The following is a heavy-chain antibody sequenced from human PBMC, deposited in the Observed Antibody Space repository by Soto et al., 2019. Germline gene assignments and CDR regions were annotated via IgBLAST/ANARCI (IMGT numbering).Heavy chain of an antibody. CDR2: ISGSGGST. J-gene: IGHJ4*02. V-gene: IGHV3-23*01. D-gene: IGHD3-22*01. CDR1: GFTFSSYA. Sequence: SGFTFSSYAMSWVRQAPGKGLEWVSAISGSGGSTYYADSVKGRFTISRDNSKNTLYLQMNSLRAEDTVVYYCAKDRTVYGSGSDFDYWGQGTLVTVSS. CDR3: AKDRTVYGSGSDFDY.